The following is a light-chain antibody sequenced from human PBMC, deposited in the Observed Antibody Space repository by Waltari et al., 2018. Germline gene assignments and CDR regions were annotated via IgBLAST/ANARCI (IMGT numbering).Light chain of an antibody. Sequence: QLVLTQSPSASASLGGWVKLTCTLSRGHSSHAIAWLHQQPEKGRRYLTRLNSDGSHTKGDGLPDRFAGSSSGAERYRTSSSLQSEDEADKYCQTWATGIGVFGGGTKLSVL. V-gene: IGLV4-69*01. J-gene: IGLJ2*01. CDR2: LNSDGSH. CDR3: QTWATGIGV. CDR1: RGHSSHA.